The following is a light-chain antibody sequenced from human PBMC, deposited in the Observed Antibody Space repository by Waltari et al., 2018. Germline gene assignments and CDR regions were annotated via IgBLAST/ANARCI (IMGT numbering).Light chain of an antibody. CDR2: DVV. CDR3: TSYTSSSTFV. V-gene: IGLV2-14*04. Sequence: YQQNPGKAPKLLIYDVVRRPSGVSNRFSGSKSGNTASLTVSGLQAEDEADYYCTSYTSSSTFVFGGGTSLTVL. J-gene: IGLJ3*02.